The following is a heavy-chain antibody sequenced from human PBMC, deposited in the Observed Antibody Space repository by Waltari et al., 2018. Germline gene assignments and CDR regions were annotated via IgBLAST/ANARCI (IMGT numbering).Heavy chain of an antibody. CDR1: GXTLSRHW. CDR3: GRDGGXDFAIDL. V-gene: IGHV3-74*01. J-gene: IGHJ3*01. D-gene: IGHD5-12*01. Sequence: EVQLVESGGGLXQPGGSLRLSCAPSGXTLSRHWMNWVRQTPGKGLMLVALISNDGRXVRYADALXGRFXISXDNTXXTXYLQMHSLXXEDTXVYSCGRDGGXDFAIDLXGQGAVVTVXS. CDR2: ISNDGRXV.